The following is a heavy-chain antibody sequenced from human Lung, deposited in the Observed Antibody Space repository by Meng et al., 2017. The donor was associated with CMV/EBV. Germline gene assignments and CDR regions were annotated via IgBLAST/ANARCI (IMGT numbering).Heavy chain of an antibody. Sequence: ASVXVSCKASGYTLTNYYIHWVRQAPGQGLEWIGIINPSDNTTIYAQKFQGRVTMTRDTSTSTVYMELSSLRSDDTALYYCARDLGYSSSWYFQYYFDCWGQGTLVTVSS. D-gene: IGHD6-13*01. J-gene: IGHJ4*02. CDR1: GYTLTNYY. V-gene: IGHV1-46*01. CDR3: ARDLGYSSSWYFQYYFDC. CDR2: INPSDNTT.